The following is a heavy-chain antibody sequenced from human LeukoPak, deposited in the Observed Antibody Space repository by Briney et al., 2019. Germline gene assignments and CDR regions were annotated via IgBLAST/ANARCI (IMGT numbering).Heavy chain of an antibody. J-gene: IGHJ6*04. CDR3: ARSMVRGDYGKNYLYYYYGMDV. Sequence: ASVKVSCKASGYTFTSYAMHWVRQAPGQRLEWMGWIDAGNGNTKYSQKFQGRVTITRDTSASTAYMELSSLRSEDTAVYYCARSMVRGDYGKNYLYYYYGMDVWGKGTTVTVSS. CDR1: GYTFTSYA. D-gene: IGHD3-10*01. V-gene: IGHV1-3*01. CDR2: IDAGNGNT.